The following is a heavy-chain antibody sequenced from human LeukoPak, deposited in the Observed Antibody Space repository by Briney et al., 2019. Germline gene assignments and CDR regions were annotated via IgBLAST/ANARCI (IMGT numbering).Heavy chain of an antibody. CDR2: INHSGST. CDR1: GGSISSSTYY. CDR3: ARGGGYNWFDP. Sequence: SETLSLTCTFSGGSISSSTYYWSWIRQPPGKGLEWIGEINHSGSTNYNPSLKSRVTISVDTSKNQFSLKLTSVTAADTAVYYCARGGGYNWFDPWGQEPWSPSPQ. V-gene: IGHV4-39*07. J-gene: IGHJ5*02.